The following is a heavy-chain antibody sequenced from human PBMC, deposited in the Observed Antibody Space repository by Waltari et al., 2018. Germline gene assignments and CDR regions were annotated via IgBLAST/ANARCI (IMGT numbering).Heavy chain of an antibody. CDR1: GFTFDDYT. V-gene: IGHV3-43*01. J-gene: IGHJ4*02. CDR2: MSWEGGST. D-gene: IGHD4-17*01. Sequence: EVQLVESGGVVVQPGGSLRLSCAASGFTFDDYTMHWVRQAPGKGLEWVSLMSWEGGSTYYADSVKGRFTISRDSSKNSLYLQMNSLRTEDTALYYCAKPVTTGGFDYWGQGTLVTVSS. CDR3: AKPVTTGGFDY.